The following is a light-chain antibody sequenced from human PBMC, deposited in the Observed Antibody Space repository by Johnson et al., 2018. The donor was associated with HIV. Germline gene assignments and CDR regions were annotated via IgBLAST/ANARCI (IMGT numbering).Light chain of an antibody. Sequence: QSVLTQPPSVSAAPGQKVTISCSVSSSNIGNNYVSWYQQFPGTAPKLLIYENNKRPSGIPDRFSGSKSGTSVTLDITGLQPGDEADYYCGTLDSSLSVYVFGTGTKVTVL. V-gene: IGLV1-51*02. CDR1: SSNIGNNY. CDR2: ENN. CDR3: GTLDSSLSVYV. J-gene: IGLJ1*01.